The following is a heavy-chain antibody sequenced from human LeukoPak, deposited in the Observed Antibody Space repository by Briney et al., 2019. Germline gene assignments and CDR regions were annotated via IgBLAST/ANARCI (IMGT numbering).Heavy chain of an antibody. V-gene: IGHV3-33*01. D-gene: IGHD2-15*01. CDR1: GFTFSSYG. CDR3: ATGYCSGRSCYPPTY. J-gene: IGHJ4*02. CDR2: IWYDGSNK. Sequence: GGSLRLSCAASGFTFSSYGMHWVRQAPGKGLEWVAVIWYDGSNKYYADSVKGRFTISRDNSKNTLYLQMNSLRAEDTAVYYCATGYCSGRSCYPPTYWGQGTLVTVSS.